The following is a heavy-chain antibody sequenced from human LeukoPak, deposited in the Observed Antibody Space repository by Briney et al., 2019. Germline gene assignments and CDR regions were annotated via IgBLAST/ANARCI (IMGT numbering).Heavy chain of an antibody. J-gene: IGHJ4*02. CDR1: GFTFSKAW. CDR3: TTNTFASY. D-gene: IGHD1/OR15-1a*01. Sequence: GGSLRLSCAASGFTFSKAWMSWVRQAPGKGLEWVGRIKSISDGGTTDYAAPVKGRFTISRDDSKNVLYLQMNSLKTEDTAVYYCTTNTFASYWGQGTLVTVSS. V-gene: IGHV3-15*01. CDR2: IKSISDGGTT.